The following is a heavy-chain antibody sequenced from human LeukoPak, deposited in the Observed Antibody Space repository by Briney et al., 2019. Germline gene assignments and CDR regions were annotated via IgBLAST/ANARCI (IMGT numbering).Heavy chain of an antibody. CDR3: AREGYSSSWYLKGSMDV. CDR1: GFTFSSYA. J-gene: IGHJ6*02. V-gene: IGHV3-30-3*01. CDR2: ISYDGSNK. D-gene: IGHD6-13*01. Sequence: PGRSLRLSCAASGFTFSSYAMHWVRQAPGKGLEWVAVISYDGSNKYYADSVKGRFTISRDNSKNTLYLQMNSLRAEDTAVYYCAREGYSSSWYLKGSMDVWGQGTTVTVSS.